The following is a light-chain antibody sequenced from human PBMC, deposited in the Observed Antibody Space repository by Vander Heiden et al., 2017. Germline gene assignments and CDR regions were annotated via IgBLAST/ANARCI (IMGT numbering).Light chain of an antibody. J-gene: IGLJ2*01. V-gene: IGLV2-11*01. Sequence: QSALSQPRSVSGSPRQSIPRCCTGTSSDVGDYIFVSWYQQQPGKVPKLRIYDVSKRPSGVPDRFSGSKSGNTASLTISGLQAEDEADYYCCSYAGSYILVFGGGTKLTVL. CDR2: DVS. CDR1: SSDVGDYIF. CDR3: CSYAGSYILV.